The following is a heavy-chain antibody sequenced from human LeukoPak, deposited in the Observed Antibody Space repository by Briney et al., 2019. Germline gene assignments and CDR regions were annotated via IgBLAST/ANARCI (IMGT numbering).Heavy chain of an antibody. D-gene: IGHD3-10*01. V-gene: IGHV1-2*02. CDR3: ARARSITMVRGVIIYY. J-gene: IGHJ4*02. Sequence: ASVKVSCKASGYTFTGYYMHWVRQAPGQGLEWMGWINPNSGGTNYAQKFQGRVTTTRDTSISTAYMELSRLRSDDTAVYYCARARSITMVRGVIIYYWGQGTLVTVSS. CDR1: GYTFTGYY. CDR2: INPNSGGT.